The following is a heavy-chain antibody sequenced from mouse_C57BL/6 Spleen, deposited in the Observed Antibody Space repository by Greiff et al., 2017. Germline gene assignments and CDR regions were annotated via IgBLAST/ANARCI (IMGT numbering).Heavy chain of an antibody. CDR2: INPSNGGT. Sequence: VQLQQPGTELVKPGASVKLSCKASGYTFTSYWMHWVKQRPGQGLEWIGNINPSNGGTNSNEKFKSKATLTVDKSSSTAYMQLSSLTSEDSAVYYWARAPHYYYCSDAMDYWGQGTSVTVSS. J-gene: IGHJ4*01. CDR1: GYTFTSYW. D-gene: IGHD1-1*01. V-gene: IGHV1-53*01. CDR3: ARAPHYYYCSDAMDY.